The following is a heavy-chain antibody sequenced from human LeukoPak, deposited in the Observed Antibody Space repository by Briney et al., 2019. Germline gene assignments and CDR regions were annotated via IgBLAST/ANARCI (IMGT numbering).Heavy chain of an antibody. V-gene: IGHV4-4*07. D-gene: IGHD3-10*01. J-gene: IGHJ5*02. CDR1: GGSISSYY. CDR2: IYTSGST. CDR3: ASMVGVSRFCLDP. Sequence: PSETLSLTCTVSGGSISSYYWSWIRQPAGKGLEWIGRIYTSGSTNYNPSLRSRVTMSVDKSKNQFSLKLSSVTAADTAVYYCASMVGVSRFCLDPWGQGTLVTVSS.